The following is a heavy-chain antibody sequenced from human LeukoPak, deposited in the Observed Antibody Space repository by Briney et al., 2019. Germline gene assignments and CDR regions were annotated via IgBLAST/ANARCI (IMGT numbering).Heavy chain of an antibody. CDR3: AREGPRDYYYGMDV. CDR1: GFTFSSYW. J-gene: IGHJ6*02. CDR2: INSDGSST. Sequence: PGGSLRLSCAASGFTFSSYWMHWVRQAPGKGLVWVSRINSDGSSTSYADSVKGRFTISRDNAKNTLYLQMNSLRAEDTAVYYCAREGPRDYYYGMDVWGQGTTVTVSS. V-gene: IGHV3-74*01.